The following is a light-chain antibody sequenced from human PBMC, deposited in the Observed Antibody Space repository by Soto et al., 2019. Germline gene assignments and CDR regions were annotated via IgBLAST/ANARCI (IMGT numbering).Light chain of an antibody. CDR2: GAS. CDR3: QQYGSSPRA. Sequence: EIVLTQSPGTLSLSPGERATLSCRASQSVSSSYVAWYQQKPGQAPRLLIYGASSRDTGIPDRVSGSGSGTDVTLTISRLEPEDFAVYYCQQYGSSPRAFGQGTKVDIK. J-gene: IGKJ1*01. V-gene: IGKV3-20*01. CDR1: QSVSSSY.